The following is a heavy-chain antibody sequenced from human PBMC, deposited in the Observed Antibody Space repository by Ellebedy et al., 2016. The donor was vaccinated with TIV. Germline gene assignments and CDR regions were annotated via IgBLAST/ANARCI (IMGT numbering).Heavy chain of an antibody. CDR3: ARDPALPRGRFDT. Sequence: MPSETLSLTCAVYGGSFSGYFWSWIRQPPGKGLEWIGEINPSGTTNYNPSLKSRVTILVDTSKNQFSLNLSSVTAADTAVYYCARDPALPRGRFDTWGQGTLVTVSS. CDR2: INPSGTT. CDR1: GGSFSGYF. J-gene: IGHJ5*02. V-gene: IGHV4-34*01.